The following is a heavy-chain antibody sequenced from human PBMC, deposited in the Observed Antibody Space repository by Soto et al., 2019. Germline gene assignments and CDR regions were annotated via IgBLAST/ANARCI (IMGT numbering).Heavy chain of an antibody. V-gene: IGHV3-74*01. CDR3: ARGSYSSGWYFGSPWTDY. CDR2: INSEGSST. CDR1: GFTFSSYW. Sequence: PGVSLRLSCAASGFTFSSYWMHWVRQAPGKGLVWVSRINSEGSSTSHADSVEGRFTISRDNAKNTLYLQMNSLRAEDTAVYYCARGSYSSGWYFGSPWTDYWGQGTLVNVSS. J-gene: IGHJ4*02. D-gene: IGHD6-19*01.